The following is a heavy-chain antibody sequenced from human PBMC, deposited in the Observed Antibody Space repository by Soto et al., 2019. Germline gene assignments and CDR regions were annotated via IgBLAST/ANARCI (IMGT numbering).Heavy chain of an antibody. CDR3: ARALPVANGGFDP. J-gene: IGHJ5*02. Sequence: EVQLVETGGGLIQPGGSLRLSCAASGFTVSNTYMTWVRQPPGKGLECVSVIYTAGGTNYADSVKGRFIISRDNSQNTMYLQMISLRAEDTAVYYCARALPVANGGFDPWGHGTLVTVPS. CDR2: IYTAGGT. CDR1: GFTVSNTY. V-gene: IGHV3-53*02. D-gene: IGHD2-2*01.